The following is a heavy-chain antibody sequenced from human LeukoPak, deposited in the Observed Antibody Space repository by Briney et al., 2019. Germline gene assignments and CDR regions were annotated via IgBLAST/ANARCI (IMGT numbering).Heavy chain of an antibody. CDR1: GFTFSVYL. Sequence: QPGGSLRLSCAASGFTFSVYLMTWVRQAPGKGLEWWANVAQDGSAQNYVDSLEGRFTVSRDKPRNTLYLQMHSLRAEDAAVYYCARVIGGDIDYWGQGTLVTVSS. V-gene: IGHV3-7*01. J-gene: IGHJ4*02. CDR2: VAQDGSAQ. CDR3: ARVIGGDIDY. D-gene: IGHD4-17*01.